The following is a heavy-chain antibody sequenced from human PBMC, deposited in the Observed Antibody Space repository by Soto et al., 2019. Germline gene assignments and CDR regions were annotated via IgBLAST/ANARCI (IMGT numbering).Heavy chain of an antibody. D-gene: IGHD1-26*01. CDR2: ISSSSSYI. J-gene: IGHJ6*02. CDR1: GFTFSSYS. CDR3: AILPRGGIAWELTNYYYGMDV. Sequence: GGSLRLSCAASGFTFSSYSMNWVRQAPGKGLEWVSSISSSSSYIYYADSVKGRFTISRDNAKNSLYLQMNSLRAEDTAVYYCAILPRGGIAWELTNYYYGMDVWGQGTTVTVSS. V-gene: IGHV3-21*01.